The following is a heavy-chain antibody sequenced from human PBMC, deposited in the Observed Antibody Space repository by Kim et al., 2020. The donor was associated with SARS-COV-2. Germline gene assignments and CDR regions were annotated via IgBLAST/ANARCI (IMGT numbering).Heavy chain of an antibody. J-gene: IGHJ4*02. D-gene: IGHD3-10*01. CDR2: ISSSSSTI. Sequence: GGSLRLSCVASGFTFSSYSMNWVRQAPGKGLEWVSYISSSSSTIYYADSVKGRFTISRDNTKNSLYLQMNSLRAEDTAVYYCARDVSLVRGVIDYWGQGTLVTVSS. CDR1: GFTFSSYS. CDR3: ARDVSLVRGVIDY. V-gene: IGHV3-48*04.